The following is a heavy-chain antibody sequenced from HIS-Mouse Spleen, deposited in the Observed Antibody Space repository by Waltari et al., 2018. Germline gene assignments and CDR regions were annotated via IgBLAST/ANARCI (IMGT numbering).Heavy chain of an antibody. D-gene: IGHD3-3*01. Sequence: QVQLQESGPGLVKPSETLSLTCTVPGGSISSYYWIWIRQPGRQGWEWIGRIYTSGSTNYNPSLKSRVTMSVDTSKNQFSLKLSSVTAADTAVYYCARDFHDFWSGYYGGDKKHDAFDIWGQGTMVTVSS. J-gene: IGHJ3*02. CDR3: ARDFHDFWSGYYGGDKKHDAFDI. CDR2: IYTSGST. CDR1: GGSISSYY. V-gene: IGHV4-4*07.